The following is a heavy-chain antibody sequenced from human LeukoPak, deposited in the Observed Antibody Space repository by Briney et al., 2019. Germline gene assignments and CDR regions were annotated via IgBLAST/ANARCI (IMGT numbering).Heavy chain of an antibody. D-gene: IGHD3-22*01. CDR2: ISGGGGST. CDR1: GFTFDDYG. V-gene: IGHV3-23*01. Sequence: GGSLRLSCAASGFTFDDYGMCWVRQAPGRGLEWVSTISGGGGSTYYSDSVKGRFTISRDNSKNTLYLQMNSLRAEDTAIYYCARENWVYNWKYDSSGSGINYWGQGTLVTVSS. J-gene: IGHJ4*02. CDR3: ARENWVYNWKYDSSGSGINY.